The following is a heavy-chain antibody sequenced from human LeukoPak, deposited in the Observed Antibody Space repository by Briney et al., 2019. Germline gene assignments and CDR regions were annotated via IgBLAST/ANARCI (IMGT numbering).Heavy chain of an antibody. J-gene: IGHJ4*02. V-gene: IGHV4-34*01. CDR2: INHSGST. D-gene: IGHD3-10*01. CDR1: GGSFSGYY. Sequence: SETLSLTCAVYGGSFSGYYWSWIRQPPGKGLEWIGEINHSGSTNYNPSLKSRVTISVDTSKNQFSLKLSSVTAADTAVYYCARGSTYGSGSYYNEDFDYWGQGTLVTVSS. CDR3: ARGSTYGSGSYYNEDFDY.